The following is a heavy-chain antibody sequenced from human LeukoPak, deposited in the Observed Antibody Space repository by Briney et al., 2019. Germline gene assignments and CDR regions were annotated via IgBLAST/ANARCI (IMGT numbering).Heavy chain of an antibody. CDR1: GFTFSNYW. V-gene: IGHV3-74*01. J-gene: IGHJ4*02. CDR2: INSDGSTT. CDR3: AKGWSYLDY. Sequence: GSLRLSCAASGFTFSNYWMHWVRQAPGKGLMWVSRINSDGSTTGYADSVKGRFTISRDNAKNTLYLQMNSLRAEDTAVYYCAKGWSYLDYWRRGSKVTVSS. D-gene: IGHD2-15*01.